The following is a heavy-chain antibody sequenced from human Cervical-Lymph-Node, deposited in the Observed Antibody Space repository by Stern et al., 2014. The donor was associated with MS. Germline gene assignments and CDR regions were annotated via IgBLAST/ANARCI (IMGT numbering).Heavy chain of an antibody. D-gene: IGHD5-24*01. CDR2: INPDSGDT. J-gene: IGHJ5*02. CDR1: GYTFTGYY. Sequence: QVQLVQSGAEVKKPGASVTVSCRASGYTFTGYYVYWVRQAPGQGIEWMGRINPDSGDTNYAQKFQGRVIMTRDTSISTAYMELGRLRFDDTAVYYCARDKEMAPLWSWGQGTLVTVSS. CDR3: ARDKEMAPLWS. V-gene: IGHV1-2*02.